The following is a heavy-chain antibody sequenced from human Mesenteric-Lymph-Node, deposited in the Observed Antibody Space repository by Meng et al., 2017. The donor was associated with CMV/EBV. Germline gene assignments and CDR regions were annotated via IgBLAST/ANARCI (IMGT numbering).Heavy chain of an antibody. CDR2: ITGSGSHT. Sequence: SCAASGFTFNIYAMSWFRQAPGKGREWVSGITGSGSHTYYADSVTGRFTISRDNPKNTLYLQMSSLRAEDTAVYYCAKSGSSSCPDYWGQGALVTVSS. V-gene: IGHV3-23*01. CDR3: AKSGSSSCPDY. J-gene: IGHJ4*02. CDR1: GFTFNIYA. D-gene: IGHD6-13*01.